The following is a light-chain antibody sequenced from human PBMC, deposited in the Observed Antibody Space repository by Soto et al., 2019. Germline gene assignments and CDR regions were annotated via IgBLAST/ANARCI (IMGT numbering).Light chain of an antibody. J-gene: IGKJ4*01. CDR1: QSISSH. V-gene: IGKV3-11*01. CDR3: QQRPNWPLT. CDR2: DAS. Sequence: EIVLTQSPATLSLSPGERATLSCRASQSISSHLVWYQQKPGQAPRLRMYDASNRATGIPARFSGSGSGTDSTLTISSLEPEDVAVYYCQQRPNWPLTFGGGNKVEIK.